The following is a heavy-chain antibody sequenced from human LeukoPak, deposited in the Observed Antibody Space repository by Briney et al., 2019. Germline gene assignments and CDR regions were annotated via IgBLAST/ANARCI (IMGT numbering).Heavy chain of an antibody. Sequence: SVKVSCKSSGENFSSYVITWVRQAPGQGLEWMGGIIPIFGTSNYAQRFQGRVTITADESTSTAYMELSSLRSEDTAVYYCARDRRTYYYGSGSYYKVGRLDFWGQGTLVTVSS. CDR3: ARDRRTYYYGSGSYYKVGRLDF. CDR2: IIPIFGTS. J-gene: IGHJ4*02. V-gene: IGHV1-69*01. CDR1: GENFSSYV. D-gene: IGHD3-10*01.